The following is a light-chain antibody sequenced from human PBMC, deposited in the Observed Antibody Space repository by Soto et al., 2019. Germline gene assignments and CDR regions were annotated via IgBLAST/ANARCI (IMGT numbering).Light chain of an antibody. CDR3: QQYGTSEII. V-gene: IGKV3-20*01. CDR1: QTLSNSF. Sequence: EIVLPQSPGPLSLSPRERATLSCRASQTLSNSFIAWYQQKPGQAPRLLIYDTSSRATGVPDRYSASGSGTDFTLTISRLEPEDFAVFFCQQYGTSEIIFGQGTRLEI. CDR2: DTS. J-gene: IGKJ5*01.